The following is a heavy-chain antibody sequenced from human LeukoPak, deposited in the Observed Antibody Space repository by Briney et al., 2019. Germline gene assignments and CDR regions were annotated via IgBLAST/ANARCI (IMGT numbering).Heavy chain of an antibody. V-gene: IGHV3-7*01. CDR2: IKEDGSDK. CDR3: ARGRFESNGDYDY. CDR1: GFMFSSSW. D-gene: IGHD4-11*01. Sequence: GGSLRLSCAASGFMFSSSWMAWVRQAPGKGLEWVANIKEDGSDKNYVDSMKGRFTISRDNAKNSVYLQMNSLRAEDTAVYYCARGRFESNGDYDYWGQGTLVIVSS. J-gene: IGHJ4*02.